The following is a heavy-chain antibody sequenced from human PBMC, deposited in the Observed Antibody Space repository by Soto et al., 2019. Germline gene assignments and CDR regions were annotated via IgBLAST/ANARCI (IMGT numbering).Heavy chain of an antibody. J-gene: IGHJ6*02. V-gene: IGHV3-23*01. D-gene: IGHD5-12*01. Sequence: QTGGSLRLSCAASGFTFSSYAMSWVRQAPGKGLEWVSAISGSGGSTYYADSVKGRFTISRDNSKNTLYLQMNSLRAEDTAVYYCAKDIVATIVGVSGMDVWGQGTTVTVSS. CDR2: ISGSGGST. CDR3: AKDIVATIVGVSGMDV. CDR1: GFTFSSYA.